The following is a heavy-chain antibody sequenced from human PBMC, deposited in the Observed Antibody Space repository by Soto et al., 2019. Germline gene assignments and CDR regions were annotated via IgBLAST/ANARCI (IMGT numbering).Heavy chain of an antibody. D-gene: IGHD5-18*01. V-gene: IGHV4-39*01. J-gene: IGHJ5*02. CDR1: GGSISSSSYS. CDR3: ARQVSGRDTAMVNWLDP. CDR2: IYYSGST. Sequence: SETLSITRTVSGGSISSSSYSGGWISQPPGKGLEWIGSIYYSGSTYYNPSLKSRVTISVDTSKNQFSLKLSSVTAADTAVYYCARQVSGRDTAMVNWLDPWGQGTLVTVSS.